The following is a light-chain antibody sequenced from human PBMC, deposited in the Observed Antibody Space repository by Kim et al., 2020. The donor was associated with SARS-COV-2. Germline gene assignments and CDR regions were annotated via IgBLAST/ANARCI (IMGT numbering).Light chain of an antibody. V-gene: IGLV3-1*01. CDR3: QAWDSSHGV. CDR1: KLGDKY. CDR2: QDS. Sequence: VSPGETASITCSGDKLGDKYACWYQQKPGQSPVVVIYQDSTRPSGIPERFSGSNSGNTATLTISGTQAMDEADYYCQAWDSSHGVFGTGTKVTVL. J-gene: IGLJ1*01.